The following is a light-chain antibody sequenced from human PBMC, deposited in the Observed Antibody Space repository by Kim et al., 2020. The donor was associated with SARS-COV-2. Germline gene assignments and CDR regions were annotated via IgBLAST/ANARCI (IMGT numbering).Light chain of an antibody. CDR3: MQKSTYPIT. CDR1: KEIRKE. Sequence: ASVGERVTITCRASKEIRKELGGYQKNPGRAPKRRINGASSLQSGVPSRLSGSESGTKLTPTISSVQPENFANYIGMQKSTYPITFGQRRRRGIK. J-gene: IGKJ5*01. V-gene: IGKV1-17*01. CDR2: GAS.